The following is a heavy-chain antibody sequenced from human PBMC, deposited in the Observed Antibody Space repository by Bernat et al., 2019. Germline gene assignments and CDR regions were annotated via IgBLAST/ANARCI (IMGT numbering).Heavy chain of an antibody. CDR1: GLNFDEVW. CDR3: TPESTPPRDF. J-gene: IGHJ4*02. CDR2: IKTETDGGIT. V-gene: IGHV3-15*01. Sequence: EVRLVESGGGLVKPGGSLRLSCAASGLNFDEVWMSWVRQAPGKGLEWVGRIKTETDGGITDYIGPAKGRFSISRDDGRDMLYLDMNSLDIGDTGVYYCTPESTPPRDFWGQVTLVTVSS. D-gene: IGHD1-1*01.